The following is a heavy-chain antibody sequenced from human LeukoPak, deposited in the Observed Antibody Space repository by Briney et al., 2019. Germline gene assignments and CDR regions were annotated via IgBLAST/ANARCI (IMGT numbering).Heavy chain of an antibody. D-gene: IGHD6-19*01. CDR1: GFTFSSYA. V-gene: IGHV3-23*01. CDR2: IIGCAYST. J-gene: IGHJ4*02. CDR3: AKETVAAPPIDY. Sequence: PGGSLRLSCAASGFTFSSYAMSWVRQAPGKGLEWVSAIIGCAYSTYYADSVKGRFTISRDNSKNTLYLQMNSLRAEDTAVYYCAKETVAAPPIDYWGQGTLVTVSS.